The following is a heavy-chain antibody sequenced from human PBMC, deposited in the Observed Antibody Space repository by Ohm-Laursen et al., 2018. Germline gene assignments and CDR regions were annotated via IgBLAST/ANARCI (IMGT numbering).Heavy chain of an antibody. J-gene: IGHJ4*02. Sequence: SLRLSCSASGFTFSTYWMNWIRQAPGKGLEWVANIEQDGSEKNYVESVKDRFTISRDNAKNSLFLQLNALRAEDTAVYYCAAGSGWLIDYWGQGTLVTVSS. V-gene: IGHV3-7*01. CDR2: IEQDGSEK. CDR1: GFTFSTYW. CDR3: AAGSGWLIDY. D-gene: IGHD6-19*01.